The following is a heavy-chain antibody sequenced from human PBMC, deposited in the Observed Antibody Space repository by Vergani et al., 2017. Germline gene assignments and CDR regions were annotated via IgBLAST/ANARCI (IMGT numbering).Heavy chain of an antibody. CDR1: GFTFSSYA. Sequence: EVQLLESGGGLVQPGGSLRLSCAASGFTFSSYAMSWVRQAPGKGLEWVSSISSSSSYIYYADSVKGRFTISRDNAKNSLYLQMNSLRAEDTAVYYCARGDTAMAGLIPIWGQGTLVTVSS. CDR3: ARGDTAMAGLIPI. D-gene: IGHD5-18*01. V-gene: IGHV3-21*04. J-gene: IGHJ4*02. CDR2: ISSSSSYI.